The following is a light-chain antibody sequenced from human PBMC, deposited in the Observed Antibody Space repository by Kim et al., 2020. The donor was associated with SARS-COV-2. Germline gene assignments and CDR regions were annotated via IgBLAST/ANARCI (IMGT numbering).Light chain of an antibody. V-gene: IGLV1-44*01. J-gene: IGLJ2*01. CDR3: ATWDDSLNGLS. CDR1: RPNIGTNA. CDR2: NND. Sequence: QSVLTQPPSASGTLGQGVTISCSGSRPNIGTNAVNWYQHLPGTAPKLLIYNNDQRPSGVPDRFSGAKSGTSASLAISGLQSEDESDYYCATWDDSLNGLSFGGGTKLTVL.